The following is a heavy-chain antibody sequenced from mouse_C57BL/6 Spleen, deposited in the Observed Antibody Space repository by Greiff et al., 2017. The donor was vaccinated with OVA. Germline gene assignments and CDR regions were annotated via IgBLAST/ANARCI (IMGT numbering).Heavy chain of an antibody. CDR1: GYSFTGYY. D-gene: IGHD3-2*02. V-gene: IGHV1-42*01. CDR2: INPSTGGT. J-gene: IGHJ2*01. Sequence: VQLQQSGPELVKPGASVKISCKASGYSFTGYYMNWVKQSPEKSLEWIGEINPSTGGTAYNQKFKAKATLTVDKSSSTAYMQLKSLTSEDAAVYYCAAAQATSSFDYWGQGTTLTVSS. CDR3: AAAQATSSFDY.